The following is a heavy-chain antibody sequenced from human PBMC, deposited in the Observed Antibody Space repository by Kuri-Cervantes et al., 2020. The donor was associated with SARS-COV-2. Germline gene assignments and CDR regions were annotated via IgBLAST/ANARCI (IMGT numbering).Heavy chain of an antibody. V-gene: IGHV3-23*01. CDR3: TLAVAAAV. Sequence: GESLKISCTASGFTFNNYAMRWVRQAPGKGLEWVSGISGDGDRADYADSVKGRFTISRDNAKNSLYLQMNSLRAEDTAVYYCTLAVAAAVWGQGALVTVSS. CDR2: ISGDGDRA. J-gene: IGHJ4*02. D-gene: IGHD6-19*01. CDR1: GFTFNNYA.